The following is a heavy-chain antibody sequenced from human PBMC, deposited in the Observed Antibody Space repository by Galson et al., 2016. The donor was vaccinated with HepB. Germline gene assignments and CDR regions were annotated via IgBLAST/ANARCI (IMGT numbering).Heavy chain of an antibody. D-gene: IGHD1-14*01. CDR1: GGTFSNYA. CDR3: ASNHYYYYYGMDV. V-gene: IGHV1-69*13. CDR2: IIPIFGTA. Sequence: SVKVSCKASGGTFSNYAISWVRQAPGQGLEWMGGIIPIFGTANYAQKFQGRVTITADESTSTAYMELSSLRSEDTAVYYCASNHYYYYYGMDVWGQGTTVTVSS. J-gene: IGHJ6*02.